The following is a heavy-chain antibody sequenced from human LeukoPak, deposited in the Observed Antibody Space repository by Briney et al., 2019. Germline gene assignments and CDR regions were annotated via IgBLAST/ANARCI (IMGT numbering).Heavy chain of an antibody. Sequence: PSETLSLTCAVSDAAFCAHNWSSIRQPPRRGLEWIGEINHSGSTNYNPSLSSRVTLSLDTSKSQYSLELSFVAAADAAVFYCARGRRSFAGFGAAFTYWGQGGLVTVSS. CDR3: ARGRRSFAGFGAAFTY. D-gene: IGHD3-10*01. V-gene: IGHV4-34*01. CDR2: INHSGST. J-gene: IGHJ4*02. CDR1: DAAFCAHN.